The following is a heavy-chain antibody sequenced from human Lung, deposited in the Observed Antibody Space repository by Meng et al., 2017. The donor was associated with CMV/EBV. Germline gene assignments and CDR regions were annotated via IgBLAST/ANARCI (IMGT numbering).Heavy chain of an antibody. CDR2: INAYNGDT. CDR3: ARVEVGITSGDY. V-gene: IGHV1-18*01. Sequence: QVQLLRCGGEVKKPGASVKVSCKASGYTFTKYGITWVRQAPGQGLEWMGWINAYNGDTNYAQTLQGRVTMTTDTSTSTAYVELRSLRSDDTAVYYCARVEVGITSGDYWGQGTLVTVSS. CDR1: GYTFTKYG. J-gene: IGHJ4*02. D-gene: IGHD1-26*01.